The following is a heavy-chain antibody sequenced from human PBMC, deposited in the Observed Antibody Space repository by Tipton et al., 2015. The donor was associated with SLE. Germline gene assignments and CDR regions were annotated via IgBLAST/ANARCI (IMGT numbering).Heavy chain of an antibody. CDR3: ARPSRQGRSLPDD. Sequence: QLVQSGSELKKPGASVKVSCKASGYSFTSYAMNWVRQAPGQGLEWMGWINTNTANPTYAQGLKGRFVFSLDTSVSTAYLQINSLKAEDTAGYYCARPSRQGRSLPDDWGQGTLVTVSS. CDR1: GYSFTSYA. D-gene: IGHD2-2*01. J-gene: IGHJ4*02. CDR2: INTNTANP. V-gene: IGHV7-4-1*02.